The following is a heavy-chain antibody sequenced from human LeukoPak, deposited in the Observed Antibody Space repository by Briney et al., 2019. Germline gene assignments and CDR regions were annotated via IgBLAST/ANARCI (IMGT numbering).Heavy chain of an antibody. CDR3: AQSDFFEYLRDV. CDR1: GLTFHDYA. D-gene: IGHD3-3*01. J-gene: IGHJ6*02. Sequence: GGSLRLSCAASGLTFHDYAMHWVRQAPGKGLEWVSLISGDGGSTYYADSVKGRFTISRDNSKNSLYLQMNILRTEYTTLYYCAQSDFFEYLRDVWGQGTTVTVSS. CDR2: ISGDGGST. V-gene: IGHV3-43*02.